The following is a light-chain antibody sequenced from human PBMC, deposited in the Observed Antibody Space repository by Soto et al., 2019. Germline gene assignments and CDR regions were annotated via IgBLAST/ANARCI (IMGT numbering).Light chain of an antibody. J-gene: IGKJ3*01. CDR3: HQYGSSPFT. CDR1: QSVSANY. CDR2: GAS. V-gene: IGKV3-20*01. Sequence: EVVLTQSPATLSLSPGERATLSCRANQSVSANYLAWYQQKPGQAPRLLIYGASSRATAIPDRFSGSGSGTDFTLTISRLEPEDFAVFYCHQYGSSPFTFGPETKVDIK.